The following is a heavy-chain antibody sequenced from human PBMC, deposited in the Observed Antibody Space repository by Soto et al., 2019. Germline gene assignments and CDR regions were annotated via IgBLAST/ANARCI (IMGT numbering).Heavy chain of an antibody. CDR3: AKDHREWLRFWYFDY. D-gene: IGHD5-12*01. V-gene: IGHV3-23*01. CDR2: ISGSGGST. CDR1: GFTFSSYA. J-gene: IGHJ4*02. Sequence: EVQLLESGGGLVQPGGSLRLSCAASGFTFSSYAMSWVRQAPGKELEWVSAISGSGGSTYYADSVKGRFTISGDNSKNTLYLQMNSLRAEDTAVYYCAKDHREWLRFWYFDYWGQGTLVTVSS.